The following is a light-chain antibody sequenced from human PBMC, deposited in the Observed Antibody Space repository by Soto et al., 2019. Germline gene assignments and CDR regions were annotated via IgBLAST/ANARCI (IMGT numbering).Light chain of an antibody. CDR2: EVS. V-gene: IGLV2-14*01. CDR1: SNDVGGYNY. J-gene: IGLJ3*02. CDR3: SSYTSSSTWV. Sequence: QSALTQPASMSGSPGQSITISCTGTSNDVGGYNYVSWYQQHPGKAPKLMIYEVSNRPSGVSNRFSGSKSGNTASLTISGLQAEDEADYYCSSYTSSSTWVFGGGTNLTVL.